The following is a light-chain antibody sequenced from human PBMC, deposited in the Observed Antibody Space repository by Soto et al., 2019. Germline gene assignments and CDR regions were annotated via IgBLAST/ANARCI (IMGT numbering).Light chain of an antibody. CDR3: MQALQTPIT. Sequence: DIVMTQSPLSLPVTPGEPASISCRSSQSLLHSNGYTYLDWYLQKPGQSPQLLIYLGSNRASGVPDRFSGSGSGTDFTLEISRVEAEDVGVYYCMQALQTPITFGQGTRLEIK. V-gene: IGKV2-28*01. CDR1: QSLLHSNGYTY. CDR2: LGS. J-gene: IGKJ5*01.